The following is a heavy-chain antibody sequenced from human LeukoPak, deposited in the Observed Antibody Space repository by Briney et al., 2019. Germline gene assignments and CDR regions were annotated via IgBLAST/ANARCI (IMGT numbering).Heavy chain of an antibody. V-gene: IGHV5-51*01. CDR1: GYRFAIYW. Sequence: GESLKISCKSSGYRFAIYWIGWVRQMPGKGLEWMVIIYPGDSDAQYSPSFQGQVTISVDKSINTAYLQWSSLKASDTATYYCASPLLVRNSSAFDVWGQGTVVTVSS. J-gene: IGHJ3*01. CDR2: IYPGDSDA. CDR3: ASPLLVRNSSAFDV. D-gene: IGHD6-6*01.